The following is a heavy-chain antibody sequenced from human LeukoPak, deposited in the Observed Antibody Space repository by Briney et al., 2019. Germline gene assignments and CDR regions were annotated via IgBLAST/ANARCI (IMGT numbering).Heavy chain of an antibody. D-gene: IGHD1-1*01. CDR2: IKDDESQK. Sequence: PGGSLRLSCTASGFVFSSYWMSWVRQAPGKGLEWVANIKDDESQKYYGDSVKGRFPISRDNAKKSLYLQMNSLRADDTAVYYCARDRGGKDFWGQGTLVVVSS. CDR3: ARDRGGKDF. V-gene: IGHV3-7*03. J-gene: IGHJ4*02. CDR1: GFVFSSYW.